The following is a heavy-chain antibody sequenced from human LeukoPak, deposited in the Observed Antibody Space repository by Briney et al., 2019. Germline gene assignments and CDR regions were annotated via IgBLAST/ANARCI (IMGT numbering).Heavy chain of an antibody. CDR1: GFTFSSYS. Sequence: GGSLRLSCATSGFTFSSYSMNWVRQAPGKGLEWVSSISSSSSYIYYADSVKGRLTISRDNAKNSLYLQMNSLRAEDTAVYYCARAERGYSGYDDYWGQGTLVTVSS. CDR3: ARAERGYSGYDDY. CDR2: ISSSSSYI. D-gene: IGHD5-12*01. J-gene: IGHJ4*02. V-gene: IGHV3-21*01.